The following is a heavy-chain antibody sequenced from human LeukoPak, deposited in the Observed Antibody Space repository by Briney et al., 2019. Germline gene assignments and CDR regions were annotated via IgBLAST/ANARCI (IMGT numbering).Heavy chain of an antibody. D-gene: IGHD2-2*01. CDR2: MSGSGGST. Sequence: GGSLRLSCAASGFTFSSYVMSWVRQAPGKGLEWVSGMSGSGGSTYYGDSVKGRFTISRDNSRNTLYLQMNSLRAEDTAVYYCAKDRAVVIPTAIGYWGQGTLVTVSS. CDR3: AKDRAVVIPTAIGY. J-gene: IGHJ4*02. CDR1: GFTFSSYV. V-gene: IGHV3-23*02.